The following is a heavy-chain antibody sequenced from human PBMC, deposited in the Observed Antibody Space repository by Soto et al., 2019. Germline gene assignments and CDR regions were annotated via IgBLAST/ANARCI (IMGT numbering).Heavy chain of an antibody. J-gene: IGHJ4*02. CDR3: ARANWDSEY. D-gene: IGHD7-27*01. CDR2: VYYTGST. V-gene: IGHV4-59*11. CDR1: GGSINKHY. Sequence: QVHLQESGPGLVKPSETLSLTCSVSGGSINKHYWSWIRHPPGKGLEWIGYVYYTGSTNYNPSLKSRVTMSVDTSKNQFSLNLTSLTGADTAIYYCARANWDSEYWGQGTLVTVSS.